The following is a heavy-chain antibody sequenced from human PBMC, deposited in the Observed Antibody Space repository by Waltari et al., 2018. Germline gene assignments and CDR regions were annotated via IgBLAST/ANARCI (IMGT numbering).Heavy chain of an antibody. V-gene: IGHV3-74*01. CDR1: GFTFSNFW. D-gene: IGHD1-1*01. CDR3: ARGGDDDNWYPGFFDS. J-gene: IGHJ4*02. CDR2: IKSEGSSA. Sequence: EVQLVESGGGLVQPGGSLRLSCVASGFTFSNFWLHWVHQAPGKGLVGGSRIKSEGSSARYADSVKGRFVVSRDNAKNTLYLEINSLGAEDTAVYYCARGGDDDNWYPGFFDSWGQGTLVTVSS.